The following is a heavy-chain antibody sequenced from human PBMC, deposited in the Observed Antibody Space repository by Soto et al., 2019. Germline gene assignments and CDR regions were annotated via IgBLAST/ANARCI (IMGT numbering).Heavy chain of an antibody. CDR2: INPSGGST. CDR1: GYTFTSYY. V-gene: IGHV1-46*01. Sequence: ASVKVSCKASGYTFTSYYRHWVRQAPGQGLEWMGIINPSGGSTSYAQKFQGRVTMTRDTYTSTVYMELSSLRSEDTAVYYCAGANERFGELSFTSPYYYYGMDVCGQRTTVTVSS. D-gene: IGHD3-16*02. J-gene: IGHJ6*02. CDR3: AGANERFGELSFTSPYYYYGMDV.